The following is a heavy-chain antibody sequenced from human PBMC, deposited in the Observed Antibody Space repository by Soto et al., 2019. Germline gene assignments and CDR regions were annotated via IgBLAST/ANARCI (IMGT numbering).Heavy chain of an antibody. J-gene: IGHJ5*02. CDR2: IWYDGSNK. Sequence: QVQLVESGGGVVQPGRSLRLSCAASGFTFGSYGMHWVRQAPGKGLEWVAVIWYDGSNKYYADSVKGRFTISRDNSKNTLYLQMNSLRAEDTAVYYCARDGSGSGIGTDWFDPWGQGTLVTVSS. CDR1: GFTFGSYG. CDR3: ARDGSGSGIGTDWFDP. V-gene: IGHV3-33*01. D-gene: IGHD3-10*01.